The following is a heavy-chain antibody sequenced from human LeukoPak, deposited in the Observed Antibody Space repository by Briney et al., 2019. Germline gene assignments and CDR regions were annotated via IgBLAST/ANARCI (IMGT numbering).Heavy chain of an antibody. CDR3: ARASRDGYLYYFDY. V-gene: IGHV1-69*13. CDR2: IIPIFGTA. CDR1: GYTFSAYG. D-gene: IGHD5-24*01. J-gene: IGHJ4*02. Sequence: SVKVSCKASGYTFSAYGITWVRQAPGQGLEWMGGIIPIFGTANYAQKFQGRVTITADESTSTAYMELSSLRSEDTAVYYCARASRDGYLYYFDYWGQGTLVTVSS.